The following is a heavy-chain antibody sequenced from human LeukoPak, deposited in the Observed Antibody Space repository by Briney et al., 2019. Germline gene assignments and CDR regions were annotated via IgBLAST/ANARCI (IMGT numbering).Heavy chain of an antibody. J-gene: IGHJ5*02. V-gene: IGHV1-46*01. CDR1: GYTFTSYY. D-gene: IGHD3-22*01. Sequence: ASVKVSCKASGYTFTSYYMHWVRQAPGQGLEWMGIINPSGGSTSYAQKFQGRVAMTRDTSTSTVYMELSSLRSEDTAVYYCARVSGSHWFDPWGQGTLVTVSS. CDR3: ARVSGSHWFDP. CDR2: INPSGGST.